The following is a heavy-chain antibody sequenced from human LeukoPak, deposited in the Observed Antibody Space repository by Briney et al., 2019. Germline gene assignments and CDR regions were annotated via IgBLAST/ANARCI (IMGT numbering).Heavy chain of an antibody. CDR2: IYSYGTT. Sequence: GGSLRLSCAASGFTVNNYYMSWVRQSPGKGLEWVSPIYSYGTTYYADSVKGRFTISRDSSKNTLYLQMNSLRAEDTAVYYCARDLQSDQVFDIWGQGTVVTVSS. CDR1: GFTVNNYY. V-gene: IGHV3-66*01. CDR3: ARDLQSDQVFDI. J-gene: IGHJ3*02.